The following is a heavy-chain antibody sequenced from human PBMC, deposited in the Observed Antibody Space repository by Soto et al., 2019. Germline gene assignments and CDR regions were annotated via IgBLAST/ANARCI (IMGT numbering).Heavy chain of an antibody. Sequence: QVQLQESGPGLVKPSETLSLTCTVSGDSISTYYWNWVRQPLGKGLEWIGYIYYLGRTNYNPSLRSRVXIXLYXSKNQISLNLNSVTAADTAVYYCAIALVGLTHFDYWGQGILVTVSS. CDR2: IYYLGRT. CDR1: GDSISTYY. V-gene: IGHV4-59*01. D-gene: IGHD2-8*02. CDR3: AIALVGLTHFDY. J-gene: IGHJ4*02.